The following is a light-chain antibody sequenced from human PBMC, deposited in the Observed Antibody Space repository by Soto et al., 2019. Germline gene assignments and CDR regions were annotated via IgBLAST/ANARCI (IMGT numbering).Light chain of an antibody. CDR1: QGVTSW. CDR2: AAS. Sequence: EIQMTQSPSSVSASVGDRVAITCRASQGVTSWLAWYQQKPGKAPKLLIYAASTLHSGVPSRFSGSGSGTEFTLTITSLQAEDVAVYYCQQYYSSPPTFGQGTKVDI. J-gene: IGKJ1*01. CDR3: QQYYSSPPT. V-gene: IGKV1-12*01.